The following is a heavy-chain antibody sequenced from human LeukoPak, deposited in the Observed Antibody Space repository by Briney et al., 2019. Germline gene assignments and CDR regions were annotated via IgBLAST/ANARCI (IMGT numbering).Heavy chain of an antibody. CDR3: ARFRSSWSRYYYYYMDV. D-gene: IGHD6-13*01. CDR1: RFTFSSYA. J-gene: IGHJ6*03. CDR2: IRSDGTNK. Sequence: GGSLRLSCAASRFTFSSYAMHWVRQAPGKGLEWVAFIRSDGTNKYYSDSVKGRFTISRDNAKNSLYLQMNSLRAEDTAVYYCARFRSSWSRYYYYYMDVWGKGTTVTVSS. V-gene: IGHV3-30*02.